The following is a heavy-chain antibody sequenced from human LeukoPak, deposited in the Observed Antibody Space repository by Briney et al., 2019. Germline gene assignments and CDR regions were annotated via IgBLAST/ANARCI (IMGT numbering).Heavy chain of an antibody. CDR2: NNHSGGST. J-gene: IGHJ4*02. V-gene: IGHV1-46*01. Sequence: ASVKLSCKAAGYTFTSYYIHWVRQAPGQGLEWMGRNNHSGGSTSYAQKFQGRVTMTRHTSTSTVYMELSSLGSEYAGVYYCAVDSSSCFDYWGQGTLVTVSS. D-gene: IGHD2-2*01. CDR3: AVDSSSCFDY. CDR1: GYTFTSYY.